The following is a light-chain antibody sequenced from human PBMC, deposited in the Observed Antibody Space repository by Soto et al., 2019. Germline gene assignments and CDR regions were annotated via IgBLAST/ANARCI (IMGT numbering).Light chain of an antibody. V-gene: IGKV1-17*03. CDR2: GAS. Sequence: IQIAPFSSPTSPPLGAGVTLPCRASQGINNYLVWFQQRPGKVPQRLIYGASSLQSGVPSRFSGSGSGTEFTLTISNLQPEDFATYYCQESFFILGTFGRGTKVDIK. CDR1: QGINNY. J-gene: IGKJ1*01. CDR3: QESFFILGT.